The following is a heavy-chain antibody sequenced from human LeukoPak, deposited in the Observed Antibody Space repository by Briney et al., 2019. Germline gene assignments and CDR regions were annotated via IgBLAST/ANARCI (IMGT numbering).Heavy chain of an antibody. CDR3: ATSHDYSNYVNPYYYYYYMDV. D-gene: IGHD4-11*01. Sequence: SRTLSLTCTVSGGSISSGSYYWSWIRQPAGKGLEWIGRIYTSGSTNYNPSLKSRVTISVDTSKNQFSLKLSSVTAADTAVYYCATSHDYSNYVNPYYYYYYMDVWGKGTTVTVSS. CDR1: GGSISSGSYY. V-gene: IGHV4-61*02. CDR2: IYTSGST. J-gene: IGHJ6*03.